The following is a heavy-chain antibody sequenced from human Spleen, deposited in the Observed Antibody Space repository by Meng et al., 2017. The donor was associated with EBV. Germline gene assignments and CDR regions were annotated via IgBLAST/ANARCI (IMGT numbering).Heavy chain of an antibody. CDR3: ARGGGYGDYEGWFDP. CDR1: GGSINNGGYS. J-gene: IGHJ5*02. V-gene: IGHV4-30-2*01. CDR2: IYQSGSA. D-gene: IGHD4-17*01. Sequence: LQLQESGSGLVKPSQTLSPTCAVFGGSINNGGYSWSWIRQPPGKGLDWIGYIYQSGSAYYNPSLKSRVTMSVDMSKNQFSLKLSSVTAADTAVYYCARGGGYGDYEGWFDPWGQGTLVTVSS.